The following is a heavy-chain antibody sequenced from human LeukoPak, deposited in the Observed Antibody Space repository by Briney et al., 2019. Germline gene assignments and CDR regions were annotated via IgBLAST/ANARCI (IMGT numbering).Heavy chain of an antibody. CDR2: TYHTGST. CDR3: ARRSYDRFTFDS. Sequence: PSETLSLTCTVSGGSISSYYWGWFRQPPGKGLEWIATTYHTGSTYYNPSLKSRVTISVDKSKNHFSLKVTSVTAADTAVYYCARRSYDRFTFDSWGQGTLVTVSS. J-gene: IGHJ4*02. D-gene: IGHD1-26*01. V-gene: IGHV4-38-2*02. CDR1: GGSISSYY.